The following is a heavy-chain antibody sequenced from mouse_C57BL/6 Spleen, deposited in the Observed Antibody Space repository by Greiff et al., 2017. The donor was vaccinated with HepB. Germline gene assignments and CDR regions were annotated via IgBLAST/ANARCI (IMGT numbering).Heavy chain of an antibody. Sequence: DVQLVESGGGLVKPGGSLKLSCAASGFTFSDYGMHWVRQAPEKGLEWVAYISSGSSTIYYADTVKGRFTISRDNAKNTLFLQMTSLRSEDTAMYYCARGSYEYYFDYWGQGTTLTVSS. D-gene: IGHD6-1*01. J-gene: IGHJ2*01. V-gene: IGHV5-17*01. CDR3: ARGSYEYYFDY. CDR1: GFTFSDYG. CDR2: ISSGSSTI.